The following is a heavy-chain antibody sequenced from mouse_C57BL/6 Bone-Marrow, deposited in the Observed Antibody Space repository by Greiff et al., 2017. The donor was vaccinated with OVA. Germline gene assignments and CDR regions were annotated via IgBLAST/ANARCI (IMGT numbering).Heavy chain of an antibody. CDR1: GFNITNTY. CDR3: ARGGNSYYGDY. Sequence: EVKLVESVAELVRPGASVKLSCTASGFNITNTYMHWVKQRPEQGLEWIGSIDPANGNTTYAPKFQGKATITADTSSNTAYLQLSSLTSEDSAIDYCARGGNSYYGDYWGQGTTLTVSS. J-gene: IGHJ2*01. V-gene: IGHV14-3*01. D-gene: IGHD2-1*01. CDR2: IDPANGNT.